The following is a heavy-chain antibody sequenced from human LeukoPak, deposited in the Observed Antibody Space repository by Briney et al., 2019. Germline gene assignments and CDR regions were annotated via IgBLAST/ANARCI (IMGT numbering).Heavy chain of an antibody. D-gene: IGHD3-3*01. V-gene: IGHV4-34*01. CDR3: ARGYRITIFGVVTGNWFDP. CDR1: GGSFSGYY. Sequence: SETLSLTCAVYGGSFSGYYWSWIRQPPGKGLKWIGEINHSGSTNYNPSLKSRVTISVDTSKNQFSLKLSSVTAADTAVYYCARGYRITIFGVVTGNWFDPWGQGTLVTVSS. CDR2: INHSGST. J-gene: IGHJ5*02.